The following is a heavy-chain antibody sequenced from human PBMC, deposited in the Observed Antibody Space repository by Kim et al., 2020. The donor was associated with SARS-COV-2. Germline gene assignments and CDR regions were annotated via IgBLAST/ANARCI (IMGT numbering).Heavy chain of an antibody. CDR1: GGSFSGYY. Sequence: SETLSLTCAVYGGSFSGYYWSWIRQPPGKGLEWIGEINHSGSTNYNPSLKSRVTISVDTSKNQFSLKLSSVTAADTAVYYCARGLTIFGVVITNWFDPWGQGTLVTVSS. D-gene: IGHD3-3*01. V-gene: IGHV4-34*01. CDR2: INHSGST. CDR3: ARGLTIFGVVITNWFDP. J-gene: IGHJ5*02.